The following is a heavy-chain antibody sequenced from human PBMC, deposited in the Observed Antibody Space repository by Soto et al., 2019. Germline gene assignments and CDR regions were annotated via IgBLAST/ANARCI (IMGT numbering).Heavy chain of an antibody. V-gene: IGHV3-23*01. CDR1: GFTFSNFA. Sequence: EVQLLESGGGLVQPGGSLRLSCAASGFTFSNFAMNWVRQAPGKGLESVSTISNSGDATYYSDSVRGRFTISRDNSKNTLHLQMSSLRADDTAVYYCANDDSTGYDPTLDYWGQGSLVTVSS. D-gene: IGHD3-22*01. CDR2: ISNSGDAT. CDR3: ANDDSTGYDPTLDY. J-gene: IGHJ4*02.